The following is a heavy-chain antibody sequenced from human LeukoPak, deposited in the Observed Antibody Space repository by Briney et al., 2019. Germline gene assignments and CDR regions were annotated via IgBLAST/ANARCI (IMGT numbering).Heavy chain of an antibody. CDR1: GFTFNSYA. CDR2: TCGSGGCT. V-gene: IGHV3-23*01. Sequence: PGGSLRLSCAASGFTFNSYAIYWVRQAPGKGLEWVSGTCGSGGCTYYADSVKGRFTISRDNSKNTVYLQMNSLTADDTAVYYCAKTTVGYSSGRYPGWPVDCWGQGTLVTVSP. D-gene: IGHD6-19*01. J-gene: IGHJ4*02. CDR3: AKTTVGYSSGRYPGWPVDC.